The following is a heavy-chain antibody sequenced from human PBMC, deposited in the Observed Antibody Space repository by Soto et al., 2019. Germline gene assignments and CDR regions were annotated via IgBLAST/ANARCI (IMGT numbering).Heavy chain of an antibody. Sequence: EVQLLESGGGLVQPGGSLRLSCEASGFTFSDYVMNWVRQGPGKGLEWVSAISGSGGSTYYADSVKGRFTISRDNSKNTLYLQMNSLRAEDTAVYYCAKADYRVYYFDYWGQGTLVTVSS. CDR2: ISGSGGST. D-gene: IGHD1-26*01. V-gene: IGHV3-23*01. CDR3: AKADYRVYYFDY. CDR1: GFTFSDYV. J-gene: IGHJ4*02.